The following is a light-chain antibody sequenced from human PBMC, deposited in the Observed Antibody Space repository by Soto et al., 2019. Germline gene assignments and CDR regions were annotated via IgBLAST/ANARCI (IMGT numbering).Light chain of an antibody. J-gene: IGLJ2*01. CDR1: SSNIGAGYD. CDR3: QSYDSSLSRI. Sequence: QSALTQPPSVSGAPGQRVTISCTGSSSNIGAGYDVHWYQQLPGTAPKLLIYGNTKRASGVPDRFSGSKSGTSASLAITGLQAEDEADYYCQSYDSSLSRIFGGGTKLTVL. CDR2: GNT. V-gene: IGLV1-40*01.